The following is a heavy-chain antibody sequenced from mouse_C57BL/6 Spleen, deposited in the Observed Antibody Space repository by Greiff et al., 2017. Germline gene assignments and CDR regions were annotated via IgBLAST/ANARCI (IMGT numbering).Heavy chain of an antibody. CDR2: ISSGGDYI. V-gene: IGHV5-9-1*02. J-gene: IGHJ3*01. Sequence: EVKLQESGEGLVKPGGSLKLSCAASGFTFSSYAMSWVRQTPEKRLEWVAYISSGGDYIYYADTVKGRFTISRDNARNTLYLQMSSLKSEDTAMYYCTREGYGYDAFAYWGQGTLVTVSA. CDR1: GFTFSSYA. CDR3: TREGYGYDAFAY. D-gene: IGHD2-2*01.